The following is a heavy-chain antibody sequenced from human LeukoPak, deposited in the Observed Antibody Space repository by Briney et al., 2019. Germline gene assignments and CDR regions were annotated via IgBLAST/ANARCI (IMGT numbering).Heavy chain of an antibody. CDR2: IIPIFGTA. J-gene: IGHJ4*02. Sequence: SVKVSCKASGGTFSSYAISWVRQAPGQGLEWMGGIIPIFGTANYAQKFQGRVTITADKSTSTAYMELSSLRSEDTAVYYCAVRSLLLDVIDYWGQETLVTVSS. V-gene: IGHV1-69*06. CDR3: AVRSLLLDVIDY. D-gene: IGHD2-15*01. CDR1: GGTFSSYA.